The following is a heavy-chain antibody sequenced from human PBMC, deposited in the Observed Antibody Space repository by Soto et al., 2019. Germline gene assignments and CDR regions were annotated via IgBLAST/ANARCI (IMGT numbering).Heavy chain of an antibody. CDR2: IYYSESA. V-gene: IGHV4-59*08. Sequence: SETLSLTCTVSGGSISSHYWSWIRQSPGKGLEWIGYIYYSESANYNPSLRGRVTISVHTSKNQLSLKLTSVTAADTAVYYCARHPPRNEFDSWGQGTLVTVSS. J-gene: IGHJ4*02. CDR3: ARHPPRNEFDS. CDR1: GGSISSHY.